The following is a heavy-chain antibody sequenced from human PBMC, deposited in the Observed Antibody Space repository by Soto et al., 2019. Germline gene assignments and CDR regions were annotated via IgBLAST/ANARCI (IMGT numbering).Heavy chain of an antibody. Sequence: GGSLRLSCAASGFTFSNAWMSWVRQAPGKGLEWVGRIKSKTDGGTTDYAAPVKGRFTISRDDSKNTLYLQMNSLKTEDTAVYYCTTEGPEGRKYCSSTSCWGWLDPWGQGTLVTVSS. CDR1: GFTFSNAW. CDR2: IKSKTDGGTT. V-gene: IGHV3-15*01. D-gene: IGHD2-2*01. CDR3: TTEGPEGRKYCSSTSCWGWLDP. J-gene: IGHJ5*02.